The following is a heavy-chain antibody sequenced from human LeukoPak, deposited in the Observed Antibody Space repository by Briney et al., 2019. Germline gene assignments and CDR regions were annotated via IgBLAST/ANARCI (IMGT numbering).Heavy chain of an antibody. CDR2: IRSKAYGGTT. V-gene: IGHV3-49*04. CDR1: GFTFGDYA. D-gene: IGHD6-19*01. J-gene: IGHJ6*03. Sequence: GGSLRLSCTASGFTFGDYAMSWVRQAPGKGLEWVGFIRSKAYGGTTEYAASVKGRFTISRDDSKSIAYLQMNSLKTEDTAVYYCTRVLIAVAVMDVRGKGTTVTISS. CDR3: TRVLIAVAVMDV.